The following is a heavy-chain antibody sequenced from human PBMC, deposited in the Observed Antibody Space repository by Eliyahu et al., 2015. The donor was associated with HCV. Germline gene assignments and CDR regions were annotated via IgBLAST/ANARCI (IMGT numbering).Heavy chain of an antibody. CDR2: IKSKTDGGTT. D-gene: IGHD3-9*01. J-gene: IGHJ4*02. CDR1: GFTFXNAW. Sequence: EVQLVESGGGLVKPGGSLRLSCAASGFTFXNAWXXWXRQAPGKGLEWVGRIKSKTDGGTTDYAAPVKGRFTISRDDSKNTLYLQMNSLKTEDTAVYYCTTDSGGPLRYFDWLFDPLDYWGQGTLVTVSS. V-gene: IGHV3-15*01. CDR3: TTDSGGPLRYFDWLFDPLDY.